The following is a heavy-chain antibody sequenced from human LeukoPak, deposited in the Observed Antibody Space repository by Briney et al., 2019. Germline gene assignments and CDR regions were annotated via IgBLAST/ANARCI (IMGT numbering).Heavy chain of an antibody. CDR2: IIPIFGTA. Sequence: ASVTVSFKASGGTFSSYAISWVRQAPGQGLEWMGGIIPIFGTANYAQKFQGRVTITADESTSTAYMELSSLRSEDTAVYYCARVEFEAVAGTNYYYGMDVWGQGTTVTVSS. J-gene: IGHJ6*02. D-gene: IGHD6-19*01. CDR3: ARVEFEAVAGTNYYYGMDV. V-gene: IGHV1-69*13. CDR1: GGTFSSYA.